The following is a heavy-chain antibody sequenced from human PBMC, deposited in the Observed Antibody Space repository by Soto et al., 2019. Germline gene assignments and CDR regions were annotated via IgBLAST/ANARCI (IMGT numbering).Heavy chain of an antibody. J-gene: IGHJ4*02. CDR3: TRGAQGFDY. CDR1: GFTFSNYD. V-gene: IGHV3-13*04. Sequence: EVQLVESGGGLVQPGGSLRLSCAASGFTFSNYDMHWVRQATGKGLEWVSGIGTAGDTYYSGSVKGRFTMSRENAKNSVYLQMNSLSAGDTAVYYCTRGAQGFDYWGQGTLVTASS. CDR2: IGTAGDT.